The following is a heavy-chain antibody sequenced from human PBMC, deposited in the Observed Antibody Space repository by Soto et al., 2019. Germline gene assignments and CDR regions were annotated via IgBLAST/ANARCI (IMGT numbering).Heavy chain of an antibody. CDR2: ISYDGSNK. CDR3: ARGPSSLTRFDY. V-gene: IGHV3-30-3*01. CDR1: GFTFSSYA. D-gene: IGHD2-2*01. Sequence: HPGGSLRLSCAASGFTFSSYAMHWVRQAPGKGLEWVAAISYDGSNKYYVDSVKGRFTISRDNSKNTLYLQMNSLRAEDTAVYYCARGPSSLTRFDYWGKGTLVTVSS. J-gene: IGHJ4*02.